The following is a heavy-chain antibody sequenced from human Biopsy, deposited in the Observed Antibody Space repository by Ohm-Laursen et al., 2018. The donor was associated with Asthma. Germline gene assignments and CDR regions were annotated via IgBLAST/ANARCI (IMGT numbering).Heavy chain of an antibody. CDR1: GFNFSYYS. CDR2: IKHDGSEK. J-gene: IGHJ1*01. Sequence: SLRLSCAASGFNFSYYSMIWVRQVPGQGLEWAANIKHDGSEKNHVDSLKGRFTISRDNAKNLLFLQMNSLRAEDTAVYYCARTFHFWSPYHAEHYQLWGQGTLVTVSS. CDR3: ARTFHFWSPYHAEHYQL. V-gene: IGHV3-7*01. D-gene: IGHD3-3*01.